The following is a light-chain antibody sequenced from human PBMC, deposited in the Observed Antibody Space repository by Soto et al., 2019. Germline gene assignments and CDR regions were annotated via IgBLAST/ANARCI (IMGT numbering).Light chain of an antibody. CDR3: QQDYNLPLT. J-gene: IGKJ4*01. CDR2: GAS. V-gene: IGKV3D-7*01. Sequence: PGKRVTLSCRASQSVSSSYLTWYQQKPGQAPRLLIYGASTRATSIPARFSGSGSGTDFTLTISSLQPEDFAVYYCQQDYNLPLTFGGGTKVEI. CDR1: QSVSSSY.